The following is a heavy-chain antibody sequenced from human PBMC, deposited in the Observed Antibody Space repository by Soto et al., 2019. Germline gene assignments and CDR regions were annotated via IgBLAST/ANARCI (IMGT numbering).Heavy chain of an antibody. CDR3: ATDSNFCSGGSCQFDP. D-gene: IGHD2-15*01. Sequence: ASVKVSCKVSGYTLTELSMHGVRQAPGKGLEWMGGFDPEDGETIYAQKFQGRVTMTEDTSTDTAYMELSSLRSEDTAVYYCATDSNFCSGGSCQFDPWGQGTLVTVSS. J-gene: IGHJ5*02. V-gene: IGHV1-24*01. CDR2: FDPEDGET. CDR1: GYTLTELS.